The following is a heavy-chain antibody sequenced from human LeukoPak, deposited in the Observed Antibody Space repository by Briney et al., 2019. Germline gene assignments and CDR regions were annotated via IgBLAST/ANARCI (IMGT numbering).Heavy chain of an antibody. CDR3: ATRLRGYYYGMDV. J-gene: IGHJ6*02. V-gene: IGHV3-53*01. D-gene: IGHD4-17*01. Sequence: PGGSLRLSCAASGFIVSNNYMSWVRQAPGKGLEWVSVIYSGGSTYYADSVKGRFTISRDNSKNTLYLQMNSLRAEDTAVYYCATRLRGYYYGMDVWGQGTTVTVSS. CDR1: GFIVSNNY. CDR2: IYSGGST.